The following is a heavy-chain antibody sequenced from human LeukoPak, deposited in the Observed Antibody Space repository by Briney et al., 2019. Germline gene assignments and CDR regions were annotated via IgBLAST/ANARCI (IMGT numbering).Heavy chain of an antibody. J-gene: IGHJ4*02. D-gene: IGHD1/OR15-1a*01. V-gene: IGHV3-23*01. CDR2: ISGSGAGT. CDR3: AKNITYYFDY. Sequence: GGSLRLSCAASGFTFSSYAMSWVRQAPGKGLEWVPAISGSGAGTYYADSVKGRFTISRDNSKNTLYLQMNSLRAEDTAVYYCAKNITYYFDYWGQGTLVTVSS. CDR1: GFTFSSYA.